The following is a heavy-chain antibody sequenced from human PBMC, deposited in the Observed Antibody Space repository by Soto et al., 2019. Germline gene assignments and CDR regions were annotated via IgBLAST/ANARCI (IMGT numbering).Heavy chain of an antibody. Sequence: QVQLVESGGGVVQPGRSLRLSCAASGFTFSSYGMHWVRQAPGKGLEWVALISYDGSNKYYADAVKGRFTISRDSSKNTLDLQMNSLRAEDTAVYYCAKDRTINYSYYGMDVWGQGTTVTVSS. CDR3: AKDRTINYSYYGMDV. CDR2: ISYDGSNK. V-gene: IGHV3-30*18. J-gene: IGHJ6*02. CDR1: GFTFSSYG. D-gene: IGHD5-12*01.